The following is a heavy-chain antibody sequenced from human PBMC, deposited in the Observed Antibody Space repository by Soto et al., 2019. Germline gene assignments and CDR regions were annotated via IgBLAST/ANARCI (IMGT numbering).Heavy chain of an antibody. CDR2: VSHVGRNT. CDR3: AKGGRQWLVTSDFNY. V-gene: IGHV3-30*18. J-gene: IGHJ4*02. CDR1: GFTFSDYA. D-gene: IGHD6-19*01. Sequence: VQLVESGGGVVQPGRSLRLSCAASGFTFSDYAMHWVRQAPGKGLEWVAVVSHVGRNTHYADSVKGRFTISRDSSKNTVSLEMTSLRAEDTAVSYCAKGGRQWLVTSDFNYWGQGALVTVSS.